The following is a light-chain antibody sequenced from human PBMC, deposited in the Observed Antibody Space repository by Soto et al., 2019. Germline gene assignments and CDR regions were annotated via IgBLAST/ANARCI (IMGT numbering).Light chain of an antibody. J-gene: IGKJ3*01. CDR2: KIS. V-gene: IGKV2-30*01. Sequence: DVVMTQSPLSLPVTLGQPASISCRSSQGLVYSDGNTYLNWFQQRPGQSTRRLIYKISNRDSGVPDRFRCSGSGTDLALTISRVEAEDVGVYYCMQGKHWPPVFTFGPGTKVDI. CDR3: MQGKHWPPVFT. CDR1: QGLVYSDGNTY.